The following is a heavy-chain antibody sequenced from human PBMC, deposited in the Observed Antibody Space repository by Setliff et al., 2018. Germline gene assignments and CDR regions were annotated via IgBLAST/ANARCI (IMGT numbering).Heavy chain of an antibody. CDR2: IGVYSGNT. V-gene: IGHV1-18*04. J-gene: IGHJ4*02. D-gene: IGHD2-8*01. CDR3: LRLVRYCSRTSCQRTSGDEV. Sequence: ASVKVSCKASGYTFTSYYMHWVRQAPGQGLEWLGWIGVYSGNTYTAQRFQGRVTMTTDTSTNMAYLELRGLRSDDTAVYYCLRLVRYCSRTSCQRTSGDEVWGQGTLVTV. CDR1: GYTFTSYY.